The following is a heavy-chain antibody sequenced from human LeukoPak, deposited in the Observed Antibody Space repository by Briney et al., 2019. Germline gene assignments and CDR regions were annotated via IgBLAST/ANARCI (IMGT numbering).Heavy chain of an antibody. J-gene: IGHJ4*02. V-gene: IGHV4-59*12. CDR2: IYYSGST. CDR1: GGSIGYYY. CDR3: ARGPLLWFGELKFDY. D-gene: IGHD3-10*01. Sequence: SETLSLTCTVSGGSIGYYYWSWIRQPPGKGLEWIGYIYYSGSTNYNPSLKSRVTISVDPSKNQFSLKLSSVTAADTAVYYCARGPLLWFGELKFDYWGQGTLVTVSS.